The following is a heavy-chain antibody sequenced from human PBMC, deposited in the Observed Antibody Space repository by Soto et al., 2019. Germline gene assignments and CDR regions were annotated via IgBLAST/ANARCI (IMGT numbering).Heavy chain of an antibody. D-gene: IGHD3-22*01. CDR3: AGGDYYHSSGYYFYYYTMDV. J-gene: IGHJ6*02. CDR1: GGSLSSSSYY. V-gene: IGHV4-39*01. Sequence: SETLSLTCTVSGGSLSSSSYYWGWIRQPPGKGLEWIGNVYYGGSTYYNPSLKSRVTISVETSKSQFSLKLSSVTAADTAVYYCAGGDYYHSSGYYFYYYTMDVWGQGTTVT. CDR2: VYYGGST.